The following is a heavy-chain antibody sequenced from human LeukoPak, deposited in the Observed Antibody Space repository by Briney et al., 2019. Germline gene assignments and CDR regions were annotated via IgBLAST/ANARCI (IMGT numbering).Heavy chain of an antibody. V-gene: IGHV4-34*01. CDR3: ARGLYYDYVWGSSLTDY. Sequence: SETLSLTCAVYGGSFSGYYWSWIRQPPGKGLEWIGEINHSGSTNYNPSPKSRVTISVDTSKNQFSLKLSSVTAADTAVYYCARGLYYDYVWGSSLTDYWGQGTLVTVSS. D-gene: IGHD3-16*01. CDR1: GGSFSGYY. CDR2: INHSGST. J-gene: IGHJ4*02.